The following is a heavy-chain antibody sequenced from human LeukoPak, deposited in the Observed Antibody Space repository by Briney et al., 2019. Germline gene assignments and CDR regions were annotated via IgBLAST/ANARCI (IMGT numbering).Heavy chain of an antibody. CDR1: GFSITKYW. V-gene: IGHV3-74*01. CDR3: VKFLSPVV. Sequence: PGGPLDLSCAASGFSITKYWMHGARQAPGKGVMWVSRISGDERVKNYADSVQGRFSISRDNAKNTVYLQMNSLRVDDTAVYYCVKFLSPVVWGQGALVTVSS. J-gene: IGHJ4*02. CDR2: ISGDERVK. D-gene: IGHD3-16*02.